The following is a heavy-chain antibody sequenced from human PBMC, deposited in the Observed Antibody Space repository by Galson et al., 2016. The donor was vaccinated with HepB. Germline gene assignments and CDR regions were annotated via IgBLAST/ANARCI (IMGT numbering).Heavy chain of an antibody. CDR2: ISATNDII. CDR1: GFTFSTYS. V-gene: IGHV3-48*04. J-gene: IGHJ6*02. Sequence: SLRLSCAASGFTFSTYSMNWVRQSPRKGLEWVSYISATNDIIYYADSVKGRFTISRDNTKNTLYLQMNSLRAEDTAVYYCARRAQKYYHGMDVWGQGTTVTVSS. CDR3: ARRAQKYYHGMDV.